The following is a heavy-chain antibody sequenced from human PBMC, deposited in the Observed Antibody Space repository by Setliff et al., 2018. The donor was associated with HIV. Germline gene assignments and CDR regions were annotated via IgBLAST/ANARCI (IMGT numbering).Heavy chain of an antibody. CDR3: AKDASITGTSYYFDS. D-gene: IGHD1-20*01. J-gene: IGHJ4*02. CDR1: GFTFDDHA. CDR2: ISWDAGST. Sequence: PGGSLRLSCAASGFTFDDHAMHWVRQAPGKGLEWVSLISWDAGSTYYADSVKGRFTVSRDNRKNYLYLQMNSLRTEDTALYYCAKDASITGTSYYFDSWGQGTLVTVSS. V-gene: IGHV3-43*01.